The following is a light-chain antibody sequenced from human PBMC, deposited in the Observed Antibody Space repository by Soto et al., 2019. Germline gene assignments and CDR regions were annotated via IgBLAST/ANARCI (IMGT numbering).Light chain of an antibody. CDR3: WTWDSSLSAGV. Sequence: QSVLTQPPSVSAAPGQKVTISCSGSSSNIGENFVSWYQHIPGTAPKLVIHDTSGRPSGIPDRFSGSKSGTSAILGITGLQTGDEATYYCWTWDSSLSAGVFGGGTKLTGL. CDR2: DTS. CDR1: SSNIGENF. V-gene: IGLV1-51*01. J-gene: IGLJ3*02.